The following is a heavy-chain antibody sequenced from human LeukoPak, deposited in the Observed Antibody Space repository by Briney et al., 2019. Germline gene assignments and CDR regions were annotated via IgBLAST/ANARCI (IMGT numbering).Heavy chain of an antibody. CDR2: INGDGRNI. Sequence: GGSLRLSCVASGFTFSSYWMHWVRQDPRKGLVWVSRINGDGRNINYADSVRGRFTISRDNAKNSLYLQMNSLRAEDTAVYYCALPSRTVVNRLGKYFDYWGQGTLVTVSS. D-gene: IGHD4-23*01. V-gene: IGHV3-74*01. CDR1: GFTFSSYW. CDR3: ALPSRTVVNRLGKYFDY. J-gene: IGHJ4*02.